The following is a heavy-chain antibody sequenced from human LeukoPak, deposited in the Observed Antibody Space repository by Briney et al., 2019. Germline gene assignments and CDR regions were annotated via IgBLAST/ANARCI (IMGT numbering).Heavy chain of an antibody. CDR1: GGSISSYY. J-gene: IGHJ3*02. Sequence: SETLSLTCTVSGGSISSYYWSWIRQPAGKGLEWIGRIYTSGSTNYNPSLKSRVTMSVDTSKNQFSLKPSSVTAADTAVYYCASLSYYDSSGYSPDDAFDIWGQGTMVTVSS. D-gene: IGHD3-22*01. V-gene: IGHV4-4*07. CDR3: ASLSYYDSSGYSPDDAFDI. CDR2: IYTSGST.